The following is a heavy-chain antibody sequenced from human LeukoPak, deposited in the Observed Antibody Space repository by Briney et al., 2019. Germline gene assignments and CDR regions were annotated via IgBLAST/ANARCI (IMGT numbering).Heavy chain of an antibody. D-gene: IGHD5-12*01. CDR1: GFTFSSYA. V-gene: IGHV3-23*01. Sequence: PGGSLRLSCTASGFTFSSYAMSWVRQALGKGLEWVSTISDSGGSTYYADSVKGRFTISRDNSKNTLYPQINSLRAEDTAVYYCAKSIVATWDYYYYYMDVWGKGTTVTVSS. CDR2: ISDSGGST. CDR3: AKSIVATWDYYYYYMDV. J-gene: IGHJ6*03.